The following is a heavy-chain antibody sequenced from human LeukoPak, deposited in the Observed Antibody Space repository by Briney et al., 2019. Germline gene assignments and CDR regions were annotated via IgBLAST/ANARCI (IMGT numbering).Heavy chain of an antibody. CDR2: IKQDGSER. J-gene: IGHJ5*02. V-gene: IGHV3-7*03. Sequence: GGSPRLSCAASGFTFSSYWMNWVRQAPGKGLEWVANIKQDGSERYYVDSVKGRFTISRDNAKNSLYLRMNSLRAEDTAVYYCARVSSWYRWFDPWGQGTLVTVSS. CDR3: ARVSSWYRWFDP. D-gene: IGHD6-13*01. CDR1: GFTFSSYW.